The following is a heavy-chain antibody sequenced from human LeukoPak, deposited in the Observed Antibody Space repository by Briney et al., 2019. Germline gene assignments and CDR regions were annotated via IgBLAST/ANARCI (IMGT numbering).Heavy chain of an antibody. CDR1: GFTFSSYS. Sequence: GGSLRLSCAASGFTFSSYSMNWVRQAPGKGLEWVSSISSSSSYIYYADSVKGRLTISRDNSKNTLYLQMNSLRAEDTAVYYCARDLKRGYSNGRYSWGTGSSNAYWGQGTLVTVSS. CDR3: ARDLKRGYSNGRYSWGTGSSNAY. CDR2: ISSSSSYI. V-gene: IGHV3-21*04. D-gene: IGHD6-19*01. J-gene: IGHJ4*02.